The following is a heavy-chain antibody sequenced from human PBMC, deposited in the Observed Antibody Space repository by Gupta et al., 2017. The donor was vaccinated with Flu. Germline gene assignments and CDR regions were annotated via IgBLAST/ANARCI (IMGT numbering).Heavy chain of an antibody. CDR2: ISSSSSYI. Sequence: EVQLVESGGGLVKPGGSLRLHCAVSEVPLSSYDMNWVRQAPGKGLEWVSSISSSSSYIYYADSVKGRFTISRDNAHNSMFLQMDSLRAEDTAVYYCARDRSTTWHKGNYFDYWGQGTLVTVSS. CDR1: EVPLSSYD. J-gene: IGHJ4*02. CDR3: ARDRSTTWHKGNYFDY. D-gene: IGHD6-13*01. V-gene: IGHV3-21*01.